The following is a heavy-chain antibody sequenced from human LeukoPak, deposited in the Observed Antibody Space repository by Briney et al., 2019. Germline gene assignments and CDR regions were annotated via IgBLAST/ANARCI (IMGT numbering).Heavy chain of an antibody. CDR1: GGSFSGYY. J-gene: IGHJ4*02. V-gene: IGHV4-34*01. Sequence: SETLSLTCAVYGGSFSGYYWSWIRQPPGEGLEWIGEINHSGSTNYNPSLKSRVTISVDTSKNQFSLKLSSVTAADTAVYYCARVYYYDSSGYEWGQGTLVTVSS. CDR2: INHSGST. D-gene: IGHD3-22*01. CDR3: ARVYYYDSSGYE.